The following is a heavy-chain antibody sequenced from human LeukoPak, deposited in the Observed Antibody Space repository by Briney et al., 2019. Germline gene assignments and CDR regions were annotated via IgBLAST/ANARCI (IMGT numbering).Heavy chain of an antibody. CDR3: AKLAWNDGSYYFDY. D-gene: IGHD1-1*01. J-gene: IGHJ4*02. CDR1: GFNFTYYA. CDR2: VSYDGNDG. V-gene: IGHV3-30*18. Sequence: PRGSLRLPCIGSGFNFTYYAIYWVRQAPGKGLEWVAVVSYDGNDGYYADSVKGRFSISRDNSQNTVTLQMNNLRVDDTAIYYCAKLAWNDGSYYFDYWGQGTLVTVSS.